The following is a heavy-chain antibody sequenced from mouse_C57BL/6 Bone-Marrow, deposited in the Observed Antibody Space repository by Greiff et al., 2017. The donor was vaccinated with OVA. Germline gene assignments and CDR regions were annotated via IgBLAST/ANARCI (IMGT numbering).Heavy chain of an antibody. J-gene: IGHJ3*01. CDR1: GYTFTSYG. Sequence: VQLQQSGAELARPGASVKLSCKASGYTFTSYGISWVKQRTGQGLGWIGEIYPRSGNTYYNEKFKGKATLTADKSSSTAYMELRSLTSEDSAVYSCARSGLAYWGQGTLVTVSA. CDR3: ARSGLAY. D-gene: IGHD3-1*01. CDR2: IYPRSGNT. V-gene: IGHV1-81*01.